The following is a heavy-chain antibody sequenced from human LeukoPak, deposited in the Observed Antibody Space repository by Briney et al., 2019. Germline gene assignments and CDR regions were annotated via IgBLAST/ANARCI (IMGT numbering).Heavy chain of an antibody. V-gene: IGHV4-34*01. CDR1: GGSFSGYY. CDR2: INHSGST. D-gene: IGHD3-16*01. CDR3: ARGRGITFGGVSFFRKWFDP. J-gene: IGHJ5*02. Sequence: PSETPSLTCAVYGGSFSGYYWSWIRQPPGKGLEWIGEINHSGSTNYNPSLKSRVTISVDTSKNQFSLKLSSVTAADTAVYYCARGRGITFGGVSFFRKWFDPWGQGTLVTVSS.